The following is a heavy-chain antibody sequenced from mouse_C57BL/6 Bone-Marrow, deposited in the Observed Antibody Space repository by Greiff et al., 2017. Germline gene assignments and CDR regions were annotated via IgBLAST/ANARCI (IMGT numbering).Heavy chain of an antibody. CDR3: AGITTVVAHWYFGV. Sequence: QVQLQQSGAELAQPGASVKLSCKASGYTFTSYWMHWVKQRPGQGLEWIGYINPSSGYTKYNQKFKDKATLTADNSSSTAYMQLRSLTYADSAVYYCAGITTVVAHWYFGVWCTGTTVTVSS. CDR1: GYTFTSYW. V-gene: IGHV1-7*01. J-gene: IGHJ1*03. D-gene: IGHD1-1*01. CDR2: INPSSGYT.